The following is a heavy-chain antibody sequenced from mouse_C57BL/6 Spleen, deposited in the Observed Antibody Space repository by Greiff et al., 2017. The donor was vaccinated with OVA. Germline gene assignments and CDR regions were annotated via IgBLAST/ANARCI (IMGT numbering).Heavy chain of an antibody. CDR2: IYPRSGNT. Sequence: QVQLQQSGAELARPGASVKLSCKASGYTFTSYGISWVKQRTGQGLEWIGEIYPRSGNTYYNEKFKGKATLTADKSSSTAYMELRSLTSEDSAVYFCARSDDYDYFDDWGQGTTLTVSS. D-gene: IGHD2-4*01. CDR1: GYTFTSYG. J-gene: IGHJ2*01. CDR3: ARSDDYDYFDD. V-gene: IGHV1-81*01.